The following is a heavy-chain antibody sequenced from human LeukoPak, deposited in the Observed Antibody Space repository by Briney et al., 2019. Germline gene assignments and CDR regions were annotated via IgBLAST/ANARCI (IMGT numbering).Heavy chain of an antibody. Sequence: SEALSLTCTVSGVSITSINYYWAWIRQPPGKGLEWIGSLSSGGPTYNNPSLESRASISADTSSNQLFLKLTSVTAADTAVYFCARRNILSGYYHFDYWGHGTLVTVSS. J-gene: IGHJ4*01. CDR2: LSSGGPT. CDR1: GVSITSINYY. CDR3: ARRNILSGYYHFDY. V-gene: IGHV4-39*01. D-gene: IGHD3-9*01.